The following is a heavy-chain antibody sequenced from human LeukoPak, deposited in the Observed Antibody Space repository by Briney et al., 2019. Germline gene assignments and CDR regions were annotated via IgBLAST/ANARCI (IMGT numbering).Heavy chain of an antibody. Sequence: SQTLSLTCTVSGGSISSGGYYWSWIRQPPGKGLEWIGYIYHSGSTYYNPSLKSRVTISVDRSKNQFSLKLSSVTAADTAVYYCARFWGLGLSRGPSGMDVWGQGTTVTVPS. CDR2: IYHSGST. CDR1: GGSISSGGYY. J-gene: IGHJ6*02. D-gene: IGHD3-10*01. V-gene: IGHV4-30-2*01. CDR3: ARFWGLGLSRGPSGMDV.